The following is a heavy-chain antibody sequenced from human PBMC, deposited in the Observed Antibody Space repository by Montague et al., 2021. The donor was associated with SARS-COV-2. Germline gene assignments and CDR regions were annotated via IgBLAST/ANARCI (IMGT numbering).Heavy chain of an antibody. CDR2: LMYNTAR. V-gene: IGHV4-59*08. CDR3: VRHPHYDGLNGPPDF. D-gene: IGHD3-9*01. Sequence: SETLSLTCTVPSVGLCGGSWGQIRRAPGRRLERVADLMYNTARKYKPSLKSRFAISVDTSKTHFSLRLTSVTAADTTFYYCVRHPHYDGLNGPPDFWAQGTLVTVSS. J-gene: IGHJ4*02. CDR1: SVGLCGGS.